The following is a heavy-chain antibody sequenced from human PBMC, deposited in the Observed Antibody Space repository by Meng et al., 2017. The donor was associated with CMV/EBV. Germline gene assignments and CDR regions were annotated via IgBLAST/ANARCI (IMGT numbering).Heavy chain of an antibody. J-gene: IGHJ3*02. CDR2: INHSGST. Sequence: SETLSLTCAVYGGSFSGYYWSWIRQLPGKGLEGIGEINHSGSTNYNPSLKSRVTISVDTSKNQFSLKLSSVTAADTAVYYCARRGLHWELLRAFDIWGQGTMVTVSS. V-gene: IGHV4-34*01. D-gene: IGHD1-26*01. CDR3: ARRGLHWELLRAFDI. CDR1: GGSFSGYY.